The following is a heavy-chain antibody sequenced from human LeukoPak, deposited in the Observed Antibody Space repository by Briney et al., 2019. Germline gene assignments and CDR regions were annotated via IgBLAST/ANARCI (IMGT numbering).Heavy chain of an antibody. D-gene: IGHD3/OR15-3a*01. CDR3: ARQTGSGLFILP. Sequence: SETLSLTCTVSGVSISSSNSYWGWIRQPPGMGLEWIGSIYYTGNTYYNASLKSQVSISIDTSKNQFSLKLTSVTAADTAVYYCARQTGSGLFILPGGQGTLVTVSS. CDR1: GVSISSSNSY. CDR2: IYYTGNT. J-gene: IGHJ4*02. V-gene: IGHV4-39*01.